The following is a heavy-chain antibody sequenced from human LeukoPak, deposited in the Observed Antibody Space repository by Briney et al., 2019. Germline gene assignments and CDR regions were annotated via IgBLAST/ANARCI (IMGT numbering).Heavy chain of an antibody. CDR3: AKVHGNYYGSGSYLDWFDP. CDR1: GFTLSSYA. J-gene: IGHJ5*02. D-gene: IGHD3-10*01. CDR2: ISDTGNT. Sequence: GGSLRLSCAASGFTLSSYAMSWVRQAPGKGLEWVSAISDTGNTYHADSVKGRFTISRDSSKNTLFLQMNRLRPEDAAVYYCAKVHGNYYGSGSYLDWFDPWGQGTLVTVSS. V-gene: IGHV3-23*01.